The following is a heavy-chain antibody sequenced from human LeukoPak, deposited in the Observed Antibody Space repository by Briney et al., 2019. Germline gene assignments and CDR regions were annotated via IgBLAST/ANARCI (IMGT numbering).Heavy chain of an antibody. V-gene: IGHV3-43D*04. J-gene: IGHJ6*03. D-gene: IGHD3-10*01. CDR2: MAWDGVTT. CDR3: AKGAYGFPPGYYMDV. Sequence: GGFLRLSCAASGFIFDEYGMHWVRHVPGKALEWVSHMAWDGVTTYYADAVQGRLTISRDNRKNSVYLQMNNLRPEDTALYYCAKGAYGFPPGYYMDVWGKGTWVTVSS. CDR1: GFIFDEYG.